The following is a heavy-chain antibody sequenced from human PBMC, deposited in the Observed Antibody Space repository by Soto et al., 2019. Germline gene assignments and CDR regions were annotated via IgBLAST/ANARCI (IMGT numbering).Heavy chain of an antibody. J-gene: IGHJ4*02. CDR2: MTGDGRTT. V-gene: IGHV3-74*03. Sequence: VGSLRLSCAASGFTFGDYWMHWVRQPPGKGPEWVSRMTGDGRTTQYADSVKGRFTASRDNAKSTLYLQMNSLRAEDTAVYYCEKAEVDYWGPGTLVTVYS. CDR3: EKAEVDY. CDR1: GFTFGDYW.